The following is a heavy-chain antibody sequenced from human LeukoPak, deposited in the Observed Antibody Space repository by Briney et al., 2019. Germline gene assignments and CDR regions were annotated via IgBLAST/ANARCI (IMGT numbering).Heavy chain of an antibody. CDR3: ASTTVTTRAFDI. Sequence: PSETLSLTCTVSGGSISSYYWSWIRQPAGKGLEWIGRIYISGSTNYNPSLKSRVTISVDTSKNQFSLKLRSVTAADTAVYYCASTTVTTRAFDIWGQGTMVTVSS. J-gene: IGHJ3*02. CDR2: IYISGST. CDR1: GGSISSYY. V-gene: IGHV4-4*07. D-gene: IGHD4-17*01.